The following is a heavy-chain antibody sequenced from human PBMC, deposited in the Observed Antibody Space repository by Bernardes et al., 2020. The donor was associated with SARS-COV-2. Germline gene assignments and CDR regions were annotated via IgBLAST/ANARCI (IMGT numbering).Heavy chain of an antibody. CDR2: IYPGDSET. CDR3: ATSPILSGWPFDH. Sequence: GASLKISCGGSGYNFNTQWVAWVRQVAGKGLEYMGIIYPGDSETKYGPSFQGRVTISADKSINTVYLQWNRLEASDTAMYYCATSPILSGWPFDHWCQGTLITVSS. CDR1: GYNFNTQW. J-gene: IGHJ4*02. D-gene: IGHD6-19*01. V-gene: IGHV5-51*01.